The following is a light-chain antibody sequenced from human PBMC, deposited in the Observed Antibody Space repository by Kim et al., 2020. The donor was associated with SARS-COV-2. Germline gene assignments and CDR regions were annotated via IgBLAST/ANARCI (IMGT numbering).Light chain of an antibody. CDR1: SSDVGGYDY. J-gene: IGLJ1*01. CDR3: SSCTTSSTYV. CDR2: DVS. V-gene: IGLV2-14*03. Sequence: GQSITISCTGTSSDVGGYDYVSWYQHHPGKAPKLMIYDVSKRPSGVSNRFSGSKSGNTASLTISGLHAEDEADYFCSSCTTSSTYVFGTGTKVTVL.